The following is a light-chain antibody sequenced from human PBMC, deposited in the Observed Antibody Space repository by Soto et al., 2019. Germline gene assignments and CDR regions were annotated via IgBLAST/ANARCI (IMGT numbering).Light chain of an antibody. CDR1: SSNLGTGYD. CDR3: QSFDTSLRSVV. Sequence: QSLLTQPPSVSGAPGQRVTMSCTGSSSNLGTGYDVQWYQQLPGRAPKLLIYANTNRPSGIPDRFFGSKSGTAAALTIIGLQAEDEADYYCQSFDTSLRSVVFGGGTKLTVL. J-gene: IGLJ2*01. CDR2: ANT. V-gene: IGLV1-40*01.